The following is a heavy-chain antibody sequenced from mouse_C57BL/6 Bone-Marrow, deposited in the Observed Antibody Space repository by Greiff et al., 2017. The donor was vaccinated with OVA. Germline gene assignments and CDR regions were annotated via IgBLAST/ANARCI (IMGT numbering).Heavy chain of an antibody. V-gene: IGHV5-6*01. CDR3: ARDYYYGSSLGY. Sequence: EVQGVESGGDLVKPGGSLKLSCAASGFTFSSYGMSWVRQTPDKRLEWVATISSGGSYTYYPDSVKGRITISRDNAKNTLYLPMSSLKSEDTAMYYCARDYYYGSSLGYWGQGTTLSVSS. CDR2: ISSGGSYT. D-gene: IGHD1-1*01. CDR1: GFTFSSYG. J-gene: IGHJ2*01.